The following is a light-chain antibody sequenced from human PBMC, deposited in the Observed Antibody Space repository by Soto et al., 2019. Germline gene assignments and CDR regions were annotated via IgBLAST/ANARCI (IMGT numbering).Light chain of an antibody. CDR1: SSDVGSYNL. CDR2: EVS. V-gene: IGLV2-23*02. Sequence: QSALTQPASVSGSPGQSITISCTGTSSDVGSYNLVSWYQQHPGKAPKLMIYEVSKRPSGVSNRFSGSKSGNTASLTISGLQAEDEVDYYCCSYAGSSTYVFGAGTKVTDL. CDR3: CSYAGSSTYV. J-gene: IGLJ1*01.